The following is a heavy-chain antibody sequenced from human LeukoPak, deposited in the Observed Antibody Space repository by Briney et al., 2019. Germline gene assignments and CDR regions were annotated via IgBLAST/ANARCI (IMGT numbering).Heavy chain of an antibody. J-gene: IGHJ4*02. D-gene: IGHD2-15*01. CDR2: IYHSGST. Sequence: SETLSLTCTVSGGSISSGGYYWSWIRQHPGKGLEWIGYIYHSGSTYYNPSLKSRVTISVDTSKNQFSLKLSSVTAADTAVYYCARVLCSGGSCAQTFDYWGQGTLVTVSS. CDR1: GGSISSGGYY. V-gene: IGHV4-31*03. CDR3: ARVLCSGGSCAQTFDY.